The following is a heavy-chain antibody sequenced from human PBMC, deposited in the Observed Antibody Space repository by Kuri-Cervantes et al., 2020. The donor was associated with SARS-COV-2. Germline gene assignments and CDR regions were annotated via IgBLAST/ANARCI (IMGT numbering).Heavy chain of an antibody. CDR1: GFTFSSYS. CDR2: ISGSSSYI. D-gene: IGHD3-22*01. CDR3: ARDAPSYYDSSGLTDY. V-gene: IGHV3-21*01. Sequence: GGSLRLSCAASGFTFSSYSMNWVRQAPGKGLEWVSSISGSSSYIYYADSVKGRFTISRDNAKNSLYLQMNSLRAEDTAVYYCARDAPSYYDSSGLTDYWGQGTLVTVSS. J-gene: IGHJ4*02.